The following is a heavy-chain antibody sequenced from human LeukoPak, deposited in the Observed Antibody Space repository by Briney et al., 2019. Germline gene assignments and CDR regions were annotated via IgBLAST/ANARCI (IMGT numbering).Heavy chain of an antibody. D-gene: IGHD5-24*01. CDR1: GGSINSSDW. CDR2: IYHSGST. J-gene: IGHJ3*02. V-gene: IGHV4-4*02. Sequence: PSETLSLTCAVSGGSINSSDWWSWVRQPPGKGLEWIGEIYHSGSTNYNPSLKSRVTISVDKSKNQFSLKLRSVTAADPAVYYCARVGDGKQPKGKGAFDIWGQGTMVTVYS. CDR3: ARVGDGKQPKGKGAFDI.